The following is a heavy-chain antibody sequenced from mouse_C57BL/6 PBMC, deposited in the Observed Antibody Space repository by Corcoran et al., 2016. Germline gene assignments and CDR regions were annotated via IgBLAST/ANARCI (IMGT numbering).Heavy chain of an antibody. J-gene: IGHJ3*01. CDR3: ARHYYGSSPWFAY. V-gene: IGHV1-26*01. Sequence: EVQLQQSGPELVKPGASVKISCKASGYTFTDYYMNWVKQSHGKSLEWIGDINPNNGGTSYNQKFKGKATLTVDKSSSTAYMELRSLTSEDSAVYYCARHYYGSSPWFAYWGQATLVTVSA. D-gene: IGHD1-1*01. CDR1: GYTFTDYY. CDR2: INPNNGGT.